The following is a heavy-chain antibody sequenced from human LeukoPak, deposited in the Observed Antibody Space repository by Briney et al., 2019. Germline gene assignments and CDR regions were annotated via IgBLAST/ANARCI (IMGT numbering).Heavy chain of an antibody. CDR1: GDSISSSY. CDR3: ARGYYDRSGSSNPFDS. V-gene: IGHV4-59*01. Sequence: SETLSLTCTVSGDSISSSYWSWIRQPPGKRLEWVGYVHYTGKTNYNPSLNNGATISVDMSKNQFSLTLTSVTVADTAMYYCARGYYDRSGSSNPFDSWGQGTLVTVSA. J-gene: IGHJ4*02. D-gene: IGHD3-22*01. CDR2: VHYTGKT.